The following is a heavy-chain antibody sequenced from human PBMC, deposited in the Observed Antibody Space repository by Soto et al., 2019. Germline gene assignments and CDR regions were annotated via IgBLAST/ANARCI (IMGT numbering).Heavy chain of an antibody. CDR2: ISGGGSYI. CDR3: ARDSDCHSTSCFFPPHV. J-gene: IGHJ6*02. D-gene: IGHD2-2*01. CDR1: GFTFSDEN. V-gene: IGHV3-21*06. Sequence: GGSLRLSCSASGFTFSDENMSWVRQVPGKGLEWVAGISGGGSYIFYADSVQGRFSISRDNPKNSLFLEMNSLRVEDTAVYYCARDSDCHSTSCFFPPHVWGQGTTVTVSS.